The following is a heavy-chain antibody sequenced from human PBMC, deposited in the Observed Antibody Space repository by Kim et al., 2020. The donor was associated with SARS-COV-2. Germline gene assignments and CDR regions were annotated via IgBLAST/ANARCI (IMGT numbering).Heavy chain of an antibody. CDR3: ARAFGYSYGYFRYYGMDV. V-gene: IGHV4-34*01. D-gene: IGHD5-18*01. Sequence: SETLSLTCAVYGGSFSGYYWSWIRQPPGKGLEWIGEINHSGSTNYNPSLKSRVTISVDTSKNQFSLKLSSVTAADTAVYYCARAFGYSYGYFRYYGMDVWGQGTTVTVSS. J-gene: IGHJ6*02. CDR1: GGSFSGYY. CDR2: INHSGST.